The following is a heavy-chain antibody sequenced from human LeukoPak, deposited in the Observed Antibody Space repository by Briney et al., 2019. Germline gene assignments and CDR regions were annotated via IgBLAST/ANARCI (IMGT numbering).Heavy chain of an antibody. D-gene: IGHD3-10*01. CDR1: GFPFSSYA. V-gene: IGHV3-64*04. CDR3: ARAESLRSYYYGSGTITPSDAFDI. Sequence: PGGSLRLSCSASGFPFSSYAMHWVRQAPGKGLEYVSAISDSGGSTYYADSVKGRFTISRDNSKNTLYLQMNSLRAEDTAVYYCARAESLRSYYYGSGTITPSDAFDIWGQGTMVTVSS. CDR2: ISDSGGST. J-gene: IGHJ3*02.